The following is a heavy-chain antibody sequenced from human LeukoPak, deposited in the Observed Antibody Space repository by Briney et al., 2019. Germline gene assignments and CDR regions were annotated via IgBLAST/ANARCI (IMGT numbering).Heavy chain of an antibody. J-gene: IGHJ4*02. V-gene: IGHV3-48*03. D-gene: IGHD6-13*01. CDR1: GFTFRNYE. CDR2: ISDSGSTI. CDR3: ARGLTAAGTSGFDY. Sequence: GGSLRLSCAASGFTFRNYEMNWVRQAPGKGLEWVSYISDSGSTIYYVDSVKGRFTISRDNAKNSLYLQVNSLRAEDTAIYYCARGLTAAGTSGFDYWGQGTLVTVSS.